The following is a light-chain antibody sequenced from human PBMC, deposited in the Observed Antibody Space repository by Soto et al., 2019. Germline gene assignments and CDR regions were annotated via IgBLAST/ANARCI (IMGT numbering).Light chain of an antibody. Sequence: QSGLTQPASVSGSPGQAFTISCTGTSSDVGGYNYVSWYQQRPGKAPKLMIHEVSNRPSGVSNRVSGSKSGNTAPLTISGLQAEDEEDYYCSSYTSSRAYVFGIGTKVTVL. V-gene: IGLV2-14*01. CDR1: SSDVGGYNY. CDR3: SSYTSSRAYV. J-gene: IGLJ1*01. CDR2: EVS.